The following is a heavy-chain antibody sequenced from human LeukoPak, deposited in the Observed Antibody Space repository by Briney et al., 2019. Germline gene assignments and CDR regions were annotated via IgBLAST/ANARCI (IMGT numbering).Heavy chain of an antibody. CDR3: ATLSLPSYFDY. J-gene: IGHJ4*02. CDR2: IYHSGST. V-gene: IGHV4-4*02. CDR1: GGSISSSNW. Sequence: PSGTLSLTCAVSGGSISSSNWWNWVRQPPGKGLEWIGEIYHSGSTIYNPSLKTRLTISVDKSKNQFSLKLSSVTAADTAIYYCATLSLPSYFDYWGQGALVTVSS.